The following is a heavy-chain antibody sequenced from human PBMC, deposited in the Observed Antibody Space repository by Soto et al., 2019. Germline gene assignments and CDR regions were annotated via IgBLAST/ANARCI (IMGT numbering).Heavy chain of an antibody. V-gene: IGHV2-5*02. J-gene: IGHJ4*02. CDR1: GFSLTETGMG. CDR3: ALRRSGYFDS. CDR2: IYWDDDK. Sequence: QITLKESGPTLVKPTQTLTLTCTFSGFSLTETGMGVGWIRQPPGKALEWLALIYWDDDKRYSPSLKRGLTISKDASKNQVVLTKTNVDAVDPATYYCALRRSGYFDSCGQGTLVTVSS.